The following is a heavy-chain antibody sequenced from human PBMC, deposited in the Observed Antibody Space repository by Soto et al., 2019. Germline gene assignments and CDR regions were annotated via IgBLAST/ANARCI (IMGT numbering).Heavy chain of an antibody. D-gene: IGHD3-22*01. J-gene: IGHJ3*02. V-gene: IGHV1-46*01. CDR2: INPSGGST. CDR3: ARDPIGYYDSSGSDAFDI. Sequence: ASVKVSCKASGYTFTSYYMHWVRQAPGQGLEWMGIINPSGGSTSYAQKFQGRVTMTRDTSTSTVYMELSSLRSEDTDVYYCARDPIGYYDSSGSDAFDIWGQGTMVTV. CDR1: GYTFTSYY.